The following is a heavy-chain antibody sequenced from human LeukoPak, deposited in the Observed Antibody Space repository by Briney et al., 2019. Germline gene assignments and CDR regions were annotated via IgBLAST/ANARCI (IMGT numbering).Heavy chain of an antibody. CDR2: IIPIFGTA. CDR3: AREVPYDSSGYHQWYFDY. D-gene: IGHD3-22*01. V-gene: IGHV1-69*13. Sequence: SVKVSCKASGGTFSIYAISWVGQAPGQGLEWMGGIIPIFGTANYAQKFQGRVTITADESTSTAYMELSSLRSEDTAVYYCAREVPYDSSGYHQWYFDYWGQGTLVTVSS. CDR1: GGTFSIYA. J-gene: IGHJ4*02.